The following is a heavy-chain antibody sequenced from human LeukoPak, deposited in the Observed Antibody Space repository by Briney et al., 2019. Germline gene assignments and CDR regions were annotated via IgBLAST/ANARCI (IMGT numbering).Heavy chain of an antibody. CDR3: ARVGYYSSGPFSYFDY. Sequence: GGSLRLSCAASGFTFSRYAMHWVRQAPGKGLEWVAVISYDGSNEYYADSVKGRFTISRDSSENTLYLQMNSLRVKDTAVYYCARVGYYSSGPFSYFDYWGQGTLVTVSS. D-gene: IGHD3-10*01. V-gene: IGHV3-30-3*01. J-gene: IGHJ4*02. CDR1: GFTFSRYA. CDR2: ISYDGSNE.